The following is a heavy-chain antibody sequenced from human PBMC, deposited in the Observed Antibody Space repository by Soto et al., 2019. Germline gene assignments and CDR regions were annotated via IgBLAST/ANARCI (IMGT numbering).Heavy chain of an antibody. CDR1: GGIFSTYA. CDR2: IIPLFETP. V-gene: IGHV1-69*01. D-gene: IGHD3-10*01. CDR3: ARDRDDYGSGNYYNRIAF. Sequence: QVQLVQSGAEVKKPRSSVKVSCKASGGIFSTYAISWLRQAPGQGLEWMGCIIPLFETPNYAQTFQGSVTITAEESTSTAYMELSRLRSEDTAVYYCARDRDDYGSGNYYNRIAFWGQGTLVTVSS. J-gene: IGHJ4*02.